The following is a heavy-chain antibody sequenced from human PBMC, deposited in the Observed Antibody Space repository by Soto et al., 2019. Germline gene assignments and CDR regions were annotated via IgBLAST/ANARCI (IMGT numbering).Heavy chain of an antibody. CDR3: AKNGNIVATITAFDI. V-gene: IGHV3-30*18. Sequence: GGSLRLSCAASGFTFSSYGMHWVRQAPGKGLEWVAVISYDGSNKYYADSVKGRFTISRNNSKNTLYLQMDSLRAEDTAVYYCAKNGNIVATITAFDIWGQGTMVTVSS. CDR1: GFTFSSYG. J-gene: IGHJ3*02. CDR2: ISYDGSNK. D-gene: IGHD5-12*01.